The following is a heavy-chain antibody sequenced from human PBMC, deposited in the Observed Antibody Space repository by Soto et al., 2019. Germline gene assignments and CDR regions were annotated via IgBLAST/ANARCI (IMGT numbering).Heavy chain of an antibody. D-gene: IGHD6-13*01. J-gene: IGHJ6*02. Sequence: PSETLSLTCTVSGGSISSSSYYWGWIRQPPGKGLEWIGSIYYSGSTYYNPSLKSRVTISVDTSKNQFSLKLSSVTAADTAVYYCARHVGESHNSSWDPPNYYYYGMDVWGQGTTVTVSS. V-gene: IGHV4-39*01. CDR1: GGSISSSSYY. CDR2: IYYSGST. CDR3: ARHVGESHNSSWDPPNYYYYGMDV.